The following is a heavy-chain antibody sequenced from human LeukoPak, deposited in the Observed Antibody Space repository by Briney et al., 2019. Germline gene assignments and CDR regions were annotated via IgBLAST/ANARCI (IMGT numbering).Heavy chain of an antibody. Sequence: PSETLSLTCTVSGGSISSYYWSWIRQPPGKGLEWIGYIYTSGSTNYNPSLKSRVTISVDTSKNQFSLKLSSVTAADTAVYYCARSGEDSNYYYYMDVWGKGTTVTVSS. V-gene: IGHV4-4*09. D-gene: IGHD3-3*01. CDR1: GGSISSYY. CDR2: IYTSGST. J-gene: IGHJ6*03. CDR3: ARSGEDSNYYYYMDV.